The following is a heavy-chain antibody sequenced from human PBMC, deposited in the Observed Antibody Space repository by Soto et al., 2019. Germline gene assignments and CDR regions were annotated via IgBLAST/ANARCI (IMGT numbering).Heavy chain of an antibody. CDR1: GGSVSSGNYY. V-gene: IGHV4-61*01. CDR2: IYHSGST. D-gene: IGHD3-10*01. Sequence: SETLSLTCIVSGGSVSSGNYYWSWIRQSPEKGLEWIGYIYHSGSTNKNPSLLSRVSMSLDTSKNELSLTLRSVTAADTAVYYCVRDFRGVVDSWGQGILVTVSS. J-gene: IGHJ4*02. CDR3: VRDFRGVVDS.